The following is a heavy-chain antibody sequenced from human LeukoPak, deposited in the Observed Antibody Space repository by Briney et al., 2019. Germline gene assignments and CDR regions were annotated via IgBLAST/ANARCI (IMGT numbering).Heavy chain of an antibody. CDR1: GFSFGTNA. V-gene: IGHV3-23*01. D-gene: IGHD1-1*01. CDR3: AKELIILPTGTVAFDI. CDR2: ISGSGGDT. Sequence: GGSLRLSCAASGFSFGTNAMSWVRRAPGKGLEWVSAISGSGGDTYYAGSVKGRFTISRDNSKNTLYLQMNSLRAEDTAIYYCAKELIILPTGTVAFDIWGQGTMVPVSS. J-gene: IGHJ3*02.